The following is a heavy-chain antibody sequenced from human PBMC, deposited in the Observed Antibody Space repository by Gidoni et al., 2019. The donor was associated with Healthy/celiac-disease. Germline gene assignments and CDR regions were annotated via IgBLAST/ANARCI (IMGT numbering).Heavy chain of an antibody. Sequence: QVQLVESGGGVVQPGRSLRLSCAASGFTFSSYAMHWVRQAPGKGLEWVVVISYDGSNKYYADSVKGRFTISRDNSKNTLYLQMNSLRAEDTDVYYCARDPRYDFWSGPPPLDYWGQGTLVTVSS. CDR3: ARDPRYDFWSGPPPLDY. J-gene: IGHJ4*02. D-gene: IGHD3-3*01. V-gene: IGHV3-30-3*01. CDR2: ISYDGSNK. CDR1: GFTFSSYA.